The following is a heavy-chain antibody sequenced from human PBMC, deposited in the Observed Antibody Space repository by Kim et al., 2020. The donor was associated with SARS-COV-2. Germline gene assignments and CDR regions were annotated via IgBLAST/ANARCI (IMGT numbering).Heavy chain of an antibody. J-gene: IGHJ4*02. D-gene: IGHD3-10*01. CDR3: ARDESYYGSGSYCFDY. Sequence: GGSLRLSCAASGFTFSSYSMNWVRQAPGKGLEWVSYISSSSTIYYADSVKGRFTISRDNAKNSLYLQMNSLRDEDTAVYYCARDESYYGSGSYCFDYWGQGTLVTVSS. CDR1: GFTFSSYS. V-gene: IGHV3-48*02. CDR2: ISSSSTI.